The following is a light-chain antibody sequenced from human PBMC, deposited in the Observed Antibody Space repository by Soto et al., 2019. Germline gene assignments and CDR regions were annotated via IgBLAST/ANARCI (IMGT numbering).Light chain of an antibody. CDR2: LGS. V-gene: IGKV2-28*01. J-gene: IGKJ2*01. CDR1: QSLLHSNGYNY. Sequence: DIVMTQSPLPLPVTPGEPASISCRSSQSLLHSNGYNYLDWYLQKPGQSPQLLISLGSNRASGVPARFSGSGSATDFTLNIARVEAEDFGVYYCMQALQSPYTFGQGTKPEIK. CDR3: MQALQSPYT.